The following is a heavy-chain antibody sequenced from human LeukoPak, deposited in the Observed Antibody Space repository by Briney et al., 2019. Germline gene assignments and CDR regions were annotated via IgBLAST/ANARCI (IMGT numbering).Heavy chain of an antibody. V-gene: IGHV4-39*01. CDR1: GFTVSSNY. J-gene: IGHJ5*02. CDR3: ARHIRGPAAIGCWFDP. D-gene: IGHD2-2*01. CDR2: ISYSGIT. Sequence: GSLRLSCAASGFTVSSNYMSWVRQAPGKGLEWIGSISYSGITYYNPSLKSRVTISVDTSKNQFSLKLSSVTAADTAVYYCARHIRGPAAIGCWFDPWGQGTLVTVSS.